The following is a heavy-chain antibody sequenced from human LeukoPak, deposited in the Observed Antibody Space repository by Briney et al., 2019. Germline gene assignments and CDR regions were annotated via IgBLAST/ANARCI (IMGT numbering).Heavy chain of an antibody. Sequence: GGSLRLSCAASGFTFSSYSMNWVRQAPGKGLEWVSCISSSSRYIYYVDSVKGRFTISRDDSKNTLYLQMNSLRAKDTAVYYCAKRITMVRGVIIPGPSFDYWGQGTLVTVSS. J-gene: IGHJ4*02. V-gene: IGHV3-21*04. CDR3: AKRITMVRGVIIPGPSFDY. CDR2: ISSSSRYI. D-gene: IGHD3-10*01. CDR1: GFTFSSYS.